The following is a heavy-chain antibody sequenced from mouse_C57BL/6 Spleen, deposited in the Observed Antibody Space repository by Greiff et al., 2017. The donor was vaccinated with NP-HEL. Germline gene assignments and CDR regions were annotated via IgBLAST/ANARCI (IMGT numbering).Heavy chain of an antibody. CDR1: GYTFTDHT. Sequence: VQLQESDAELVKPGASVKISCKVSGYTFTDHTIHWMKQRPEQGLEWIGYIYPRDGSTKYNEKFKGKATLTADKSSSTAYMQLNSLTSEDSAVYFCASPYDDGYLYYFDYWGQGTTLTVSS. CDR3: ASPYDDGYLYYFDY. V-gene: IGHV1-78*01. CDR2: IYPRDGST. D-gene: IGHD2-3*01. J-gene: IGHJ2*01.